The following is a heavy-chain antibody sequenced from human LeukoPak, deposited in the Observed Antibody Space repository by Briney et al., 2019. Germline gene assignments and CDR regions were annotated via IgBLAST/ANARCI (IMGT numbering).Heavy chain of an antibody. CDR2: MNPNSGNT. CDR1: GYTFTSYA. Sequence: ASVKVSCKASGYTFTSYAMHWVRQAPGQRLEWMGWMNPNSGNTGYAQKFQGRVTMTRNTSISTAYMELSSLRSEDTAVYYCARGIRGTMVRGVTQYYFDYWGQGTLVTVSS. D-gene: IGHD3-10*01. V-gene: IGHV1-8*02. J-gene: IGHJ4*02. CDR3: ARGIRGTMVRGVTQYYFDY.